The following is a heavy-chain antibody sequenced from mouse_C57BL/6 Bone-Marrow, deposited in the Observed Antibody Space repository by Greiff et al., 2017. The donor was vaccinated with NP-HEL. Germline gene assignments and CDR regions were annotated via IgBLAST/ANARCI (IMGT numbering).Heavy chain of an antibody. CDR2: IYPGSGNT. CDR1: GYSFTSYY. CDR3: ARFYYDLGY. J-gene: IGHJ2*01. V-gene: IGHV1-66*01. D-gene: IGHD2-4*01. Sequence: LQESGPELVKPGASVKISCKASGYSFTSYYIHWVKQRPGQGLEWIGWIYPGSGNTKYNEKFKGKATLTADTSSSTAYMQLSSLTSEYSAVYYCARFYYDLGYWGQGTTLTVSS.